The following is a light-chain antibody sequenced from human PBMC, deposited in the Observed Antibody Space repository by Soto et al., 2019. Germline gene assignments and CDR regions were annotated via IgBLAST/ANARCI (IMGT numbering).Light chain of an antibody. CDR3: QQYNNWPRT. CDR2: GAS. Sequence: DIVLTQSPATLSVSPGERATLSCRASQSVSSNLAWYQQKPGKAPRLLIYGASTMATGIPARFSGSGSGTEFTLTISNLQSEDFAVYYCQQYNNWPRTFGQGTKVEIK. CDR1: QSVSSN. V-gene: IGKV3-15*01. J-gene: IGKJ1*01.